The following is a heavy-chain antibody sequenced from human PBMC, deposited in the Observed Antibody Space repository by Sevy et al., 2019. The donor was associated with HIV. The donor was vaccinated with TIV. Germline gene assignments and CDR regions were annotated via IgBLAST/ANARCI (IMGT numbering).Heavy chain of an antibody. J-gene: IGHJ4*02. V-gene: IGHV3-33*01. Sequence: GGSLRLSCAASGFTFSNFGMHWVRQAAGKGLEWVAAIFSDGTTKYYGGSVKGRFTISRDNSKNTLYLQMSRLTGEDTAVYYCSRESGSDWYVDHWGQGTLVTVSS. CDR1: GFTFSNFG. CDR3: SRESGSDWYVDH. D-gene: IGHD2-21*02. CDR2: IFSDGTTK.